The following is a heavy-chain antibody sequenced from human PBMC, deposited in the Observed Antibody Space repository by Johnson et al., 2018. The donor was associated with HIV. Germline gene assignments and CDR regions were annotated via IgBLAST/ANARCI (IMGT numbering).Heavy chain of an antibody. CDR2: IYSGGST. CDR3: AREPGWGRTLAFDI. CDR1: GFTVSSNY. D-gene: IGHD2-8*02. Sequence: VQLVESGGVVVQPGRSLRLSCAASGFTVSSNYMSWVRQAPGKGLEWVSVIYSGGSTYYADSVKGRFTISRDNSKNTLYLQMNSLRAEETAVYYCAREPGWGRTLAFDIWGQGTMVTVSS. V-gene: IGHV3-66*01. J-gene: IGHJ3*02.